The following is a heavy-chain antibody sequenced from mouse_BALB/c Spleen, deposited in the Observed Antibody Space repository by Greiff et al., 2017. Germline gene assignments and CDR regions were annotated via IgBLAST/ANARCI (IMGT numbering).Heavy chain of an antibody. Sequence: QVQLQQSGAELVKPGASVKLSCKASGYTFTSYWMNWVKQRPGQGLEWIGMIHPSDSETRLNQKFKDKATLTVDKSSSTAYMQLSSPTNEDSAVYYCTKENDYYGSSHFDYWGQGTTLTVSS. J-gene: IGHJ2*01. CDR3: TKENDYYGSSHFDY. CDR1: GYTFTSYW. CDR2: IHPSDSET. D-gene: IGHD1-1*01. V-gene: IGHV1-74*01.